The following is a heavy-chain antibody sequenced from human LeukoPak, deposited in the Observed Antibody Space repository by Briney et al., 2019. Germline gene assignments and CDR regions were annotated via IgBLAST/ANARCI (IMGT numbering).Heavy chain of an antibody. CDR1: GFTFSSYG. D-gene: IGHD6-19*01. Sequence: GGSLRLSCAASGFTFSSYGMHWVRQAPGKGLEWVAVIWYDGSNKYYADSVKGRFTISRDNSKNTLYLQMNSLRAEDTAVYYCAKDPVRVYGIAVAGVELGWSGWFDPWGQGTLVTVSS. CDR2: IWYDGSNK. V-gene: IGHV3-33*06. CDR3: AKDPVRVYGIAVAGVELGWSGWFDP. J-gene: IGHJ5*02.